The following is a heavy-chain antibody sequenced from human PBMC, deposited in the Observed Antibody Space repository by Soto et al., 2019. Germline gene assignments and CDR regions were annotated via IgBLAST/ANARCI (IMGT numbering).Heavy chain of an antibody. V-gene: IGHV1-58*01. J-gene: IGHJ6*02. CDR3: AADADYGSGYCMDV. CDR2: IVVGSGNT. D-gene: IGHD3-10*01. CDR1: GFTFTSSA. Sequence: QMQLVQSGPEVKKPGTSVKVSCKASGFTFTSSAVQWVRQARGQRLEWIGWIVVGSGNTNYAQKFQERVTITRDMSTSTAYMELSSLRSEDTAVYYCAADADYGSGYCMDVWGQGTTVTVSS.